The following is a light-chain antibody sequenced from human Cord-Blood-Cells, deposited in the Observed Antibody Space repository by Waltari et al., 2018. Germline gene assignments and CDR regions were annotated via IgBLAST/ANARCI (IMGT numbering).Light chain of an antibody. CDR3: QTWGTGIHV. J-gene: IGLJ3*02. CDR2: LNSDGSH. V-gene: IGLV4-69*02. CDR1: DRHSSYA. Sequence: QLLLTQSPSASASLGASVKLPSTLSDRHSSYAIARHQQQPEKSPRYLMKLNSDGSHSKGDEIPDGFSRSSSGAERYLTISSHQSDDDADYSCQTWGTGIHVFGGGTKLTVL.